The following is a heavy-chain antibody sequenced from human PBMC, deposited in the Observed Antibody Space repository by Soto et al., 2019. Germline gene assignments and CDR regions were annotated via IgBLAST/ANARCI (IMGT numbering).Heavy chain of an antibody. CDR3: ARHFTTVTTFGWFDP. V-gene: IGHV5-51*01. Sequence: GESLKISCKGSGYSLTSYWIGWVRQMPGKGLEWMGIIYPGDSDTRYSPSFQGQVTISADKSISTAYLQWSSLKASDTAVYYCARHFTTVTTFGWFDPWGQGTLVTVSS. CDR2: IYPGDSDT. CDR1: GYSLTSYW. J-gene: IGHJ5*02. D-gene: IGHD4-4*01.